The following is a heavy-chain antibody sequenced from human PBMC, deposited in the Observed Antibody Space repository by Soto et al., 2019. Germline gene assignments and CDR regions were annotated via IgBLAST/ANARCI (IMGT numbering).Heavy chain of an antibody. D-gene: IGHD6-6*01. J-gene: IGHJ4*02. Sequence: GSLRLSCAASGFTCSSYGMSWVRQAPGKGLEWVSASSGSGGSTYYADSVKGRFTISRDNSKKTLYLQMNSLRAEDTAVYYCAKAPAYSSSYYFDYWGQGTLVPVSS. CDR2: SSGSGGST. CDR3: AKAPAYSSSYYFDY. V-gene: IGHV3-23*01. CDR1: GFTCSSYG.